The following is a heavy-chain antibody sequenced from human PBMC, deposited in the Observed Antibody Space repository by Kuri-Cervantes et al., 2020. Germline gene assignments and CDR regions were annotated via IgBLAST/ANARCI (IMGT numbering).Heavy chain of an antibody. CDR2: IYYSGST. CDR3: ARDNGNWYFDL. V-gene: IGHV4-61*01. J-gene: IGHJ2*01. D-gene: IGHD3-16*02. CDR1: GGSVSSGSYY. Sequence: SETLSLTCTVSGGSVSSGSYYWSWIRQPPGKGLEWIGYIYYSGSTYYNPSLKSRVTISVDTSKNQFSLKLSSVTAADTAVYYCARDNGNWYFDLWGRGTLVTVSS.